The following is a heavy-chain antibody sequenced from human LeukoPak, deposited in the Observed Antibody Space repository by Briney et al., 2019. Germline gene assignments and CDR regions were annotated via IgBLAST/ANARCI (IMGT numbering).Heavy chain of an antibody. V-gene: IGHV3-15*01. J-gene: IGHJ4*02. D-gene: IGHD2-15*01. CDR3: TTARSA. CDR1: GFIFSNAW. Sequence: SGGSLSLSCAASGFIFSNAWVSWVRQAPGKGLEWVGRIKSKTDGGTTDYAAPVKGRFTISRDDSKTTLYLQMNSLKIEDTAVYYCTTARSAWGQGRLGSVSS. CDR2: IKSKTDGGTT.